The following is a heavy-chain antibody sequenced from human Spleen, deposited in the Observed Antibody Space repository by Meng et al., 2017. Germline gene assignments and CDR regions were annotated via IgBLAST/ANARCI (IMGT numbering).Heavy chain of an antibody. CDR3: AARRDGYNSGYWYFDL. D-gene: IGHD5-24*01. V-gene: IGHV3-30*01. CDR1: GFTFSSHA. CDR2: ISFDGSNK. Sequence: GGSLRLSCAASGFTFSSHAMHWVRQAPGKGLEWVAVISFDGSNKYFADSVTGRFTISRDNSKNTLYLQMNSLRTEDTAVYYCAARRDGYNSGYWYFDLWGRGTLVTVSS. J-gene: IGHJ2*01.